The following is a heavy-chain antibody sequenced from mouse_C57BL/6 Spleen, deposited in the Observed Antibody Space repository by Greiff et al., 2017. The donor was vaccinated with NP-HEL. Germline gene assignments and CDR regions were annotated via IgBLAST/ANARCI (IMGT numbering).Heavy chain of an antibody. CDR2: ISDGGSYT. Sequence: VQLKESGGGLVKPGGSLKLSCAASGFTFSSYAMSWVRQTPEKRLEWVATISDGGSYTYYPDNVKGRFTISRDNAKNNLYLQMSHLKSEDTAMYYCARNWDGYYFDYWGQGTTLTVSS. J-gene: IGHJ2*01. CDR3: ARNWDGYYFDY. D-gene: IGHD4-1*01. CDR1: GFTFSSYA. V-gene: IGHV5-4*01.